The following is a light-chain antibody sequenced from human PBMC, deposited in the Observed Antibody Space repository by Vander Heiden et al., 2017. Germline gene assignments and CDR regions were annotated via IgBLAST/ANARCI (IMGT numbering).Light chain of an antibody. CDR2: GAS. V-gene: IGKV3-20*01. Sequence: EIVLTQSPGTLSLSPGESAAPSCRASQSVSSSYLAWYQQKPGQAPRLLIYGASSRATGIPDRFSGSGSGTDFTLTISRLEPEDFAVYYCQQYGSSPPGTFGGGTKVEIK. CDR3: QQYGSSPPGT. CDR1: QSVSSSY. J-gene: IGKJ4*01.